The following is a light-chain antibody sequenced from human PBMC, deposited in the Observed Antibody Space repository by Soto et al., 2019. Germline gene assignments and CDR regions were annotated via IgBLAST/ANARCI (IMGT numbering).Light chain of an antibody. CDR3: SSYTGGTTRYV. Sequence: QAVVTQPASVSGSPGQSITISCTGTSSDIGSNDHVSWYQQHPGKAPKLVICDVRDRPSGVSYRFSGSKSGTTVSLTISGLQAEDEAEYYCSSYTGGTTRYVFGTGTKLTVL. V-gene: IGLV2-14*03. CDR1: SSDIGSNDH. J-gene: IGLJ1*01. CDR2: DVR.